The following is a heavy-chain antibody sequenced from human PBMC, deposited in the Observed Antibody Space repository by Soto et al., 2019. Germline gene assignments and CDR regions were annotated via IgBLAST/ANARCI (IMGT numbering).Heavy chain of an antibody. CDR3: ARAISSVTYYDSIGY. Sequence: QVKLVESGGGVVQPGTSLRLSCEASGFNISTYGMHWVRQAPGKGLQWLAFIWYDGSNQHYAASVKGRLTIAGDNSKNTLYLQMTNLRADDTAVYHCARAISSVTYYDSIGYWGRGTLVTVSS. V-gene: IGHV3-33*01. CDR1: GFNISTYG. D-gene: IGHD1-26*01. J-gene: IGHJ4*02. CDR2: IWYDGSNQ.